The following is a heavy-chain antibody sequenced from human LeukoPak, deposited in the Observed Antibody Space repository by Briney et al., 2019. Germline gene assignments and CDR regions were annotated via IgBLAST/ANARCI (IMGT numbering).Heavy chain of an antibody. J-gene: IGHJ5*02. V-gene: IGHV4-61*02. Sequence: PSETLSLTCTVSGGSISSGSYYWSWIRQPAGKGLEWIGRIYTSGSTNYNPSLKSRVTISVDTSKNQLSLKLSSVTAADTAVYYCARGGISSSWYWFDPWGQGTLVTVSS. CDR1: GGSISSGSYY. CDR2: IYTSGST. CDR3: ARGGISSSWYWFDP. D-gene: IGHD6-13*01.